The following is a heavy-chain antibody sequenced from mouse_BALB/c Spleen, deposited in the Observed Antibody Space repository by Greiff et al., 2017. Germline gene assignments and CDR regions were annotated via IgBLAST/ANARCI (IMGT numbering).Heavy chain of an antibody. CDR1: GFTFSSYA. J-gene: IGHJ1*01. Sequence: EVKLMESGGGLVKPGGSLKLSCAASGFTFSSYAMSWVRQSPEKRLEWVAEISSGGSYTYYPDTVTGRFTISRDNAKNTLYLEMSSLRSEDTAMYYCARSVRYFDVWGAGTTVTVSS. CDR3: ARSVRYFDV. D-gene: IGHD6-1*01. CDR2: ISSGGSYT. V-gene: IGHV5-9-4*01.